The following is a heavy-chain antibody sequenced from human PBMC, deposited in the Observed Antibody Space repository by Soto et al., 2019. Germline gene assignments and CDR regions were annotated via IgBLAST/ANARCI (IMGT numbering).Heavy chain of an antibody. CDR3: AREGITMVRGAVYYYYGMDV. D-gene: IGHD3-10*01. J-gene: IGHJ6*02. CDR2: ISDDGSNK. Sequence: PGGSLRLSCAASGFTFSSYGMHWVRQAPGKGLEWVAVISDDGSNKYYADSVKGRFTISRDNAKNSLYLQMNSLRAEDTAVYYCAREGITMVRGAVYYYYGMDVWGQGTTVTVSS. CDR1: GFTFSSYG. V-gene: IGHV3-30*03.